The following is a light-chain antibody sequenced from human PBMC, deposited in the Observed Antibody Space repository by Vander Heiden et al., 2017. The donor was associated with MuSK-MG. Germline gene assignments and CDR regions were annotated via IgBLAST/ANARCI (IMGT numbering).Light chain of an antibody. CDR2: GAS. Sequence: EFVLTQSPGILSLSPGERATLSCRASERVSSTYLAWYQQKPGQSPRLLMSGASSRATGTPDRFSGSGSGTDFTLTISGLEPEDFAVYYCQRFGRSPLTFGAGTKLERK. CDR3: QRFGRSPLT. CDR1: ERVSSTY. J-gene: IGKJ4*01. V-gene: IGKV3-20*01.